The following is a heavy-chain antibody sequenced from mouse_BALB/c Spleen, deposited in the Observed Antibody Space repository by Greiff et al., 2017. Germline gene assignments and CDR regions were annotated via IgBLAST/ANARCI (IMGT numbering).Heavy chain of an antibody. CDR1: GYTFTSYW. CDR3: ARRWVYDGSSGMDN. D-gene: IGHD1-1*01. J-gene: IGHJ4*01. V-gene: IGHV1S127*01. CDR2: IDPSNSET. Sequence: QVQLQQSGPELVGPGASVKMSCKASGYTFTSYWMHWVKQRTGQGLEWIGMIDPSNSETRLNQKIKDKATWNVDKSSNTAYMQLSRLTSEDSAVYDCARRWVYDGSSGMDNWGKGTSVTVSA.